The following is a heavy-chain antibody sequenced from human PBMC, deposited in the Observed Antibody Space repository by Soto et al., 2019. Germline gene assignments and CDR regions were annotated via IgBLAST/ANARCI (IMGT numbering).Heavy chain of an antibody. CDR3: ARRIGDSADWFDP. CDR1: VYSFTGYW. J-gene: IGHJ5*02. V-gene: IGHV5-51*01. Sequence: GGCLKISCAGSVYSFTGYWMDCVLRLPGKGLEWVGIIYPGDSDIRYSPSFQGQVTISVDKSISTAYLQWSSLKASDTAMYYCARRIGDSADWFDPWGQGTLVTVSS. D-gene: IGHD4-17*01. CDR2: IYPGDSDI.